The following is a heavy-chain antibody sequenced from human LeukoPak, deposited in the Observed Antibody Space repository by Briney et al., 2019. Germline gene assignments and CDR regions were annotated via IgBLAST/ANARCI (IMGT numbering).Heavy chain of an antibody. CDR1: GGSISSGGYS. J-gene: IGHJ6*02. CDR3: ARDRIDYYDSSGYSQYYYYYYGMDV. Sequence: SETLSLTCAVSGGSISSGGYSWSWIRQPPGKGLEWIGYIYHSGSTYYNPSLKSRVTISVDRSKNQFSLKLSSVTAADTAVYYCARDRIDYYDSSGYSQYYYYYYGMDVWGQGTTVTVSS. CDR2: IYHSGST. V-gene: IGHV4-30-2*01. D-gene: IGHD3-22*01.